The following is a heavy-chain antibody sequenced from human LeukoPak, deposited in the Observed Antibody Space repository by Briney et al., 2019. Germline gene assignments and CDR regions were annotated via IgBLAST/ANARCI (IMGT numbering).Heavy chain of an antibody. CDR2: ISGDGSLT. Sequence: GGSLGLSCAASGFAFVDYAMNWVRQAPGKGLEWVSAISGDGSLTYYIDSVKGRFTISKDTSKNTLSLNLKGLRAEDTAVYYCVREDVDRSFDYGGRGTLVTVSS. D-gene: IGHD5-12*01. V-gene: IGHV3-23*01. CDR1: GFAFVDYA. J-gene: IGHJ4*02. CDR3: VREDVDRSFDY.